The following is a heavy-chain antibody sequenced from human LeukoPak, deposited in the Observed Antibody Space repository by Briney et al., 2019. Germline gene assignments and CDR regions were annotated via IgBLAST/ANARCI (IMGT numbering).Heavy chain of an antibody. J-gene: IGHJ6*03. CDR3: ARHCSGDLCAAYYYYYYSDV. V-gene: IGHV4-39*01. CDR1: GDSISSGSYY. D-gene: IGHD2-8*02. Sequence: PSETLSLTCTVSGDSISSGSYYWGWIRQPPGKGLQWIGSIYDTRETYYNPSLNSRVTISVDTSRNQLSLKLSSVTAADTAVYYCARHCSGDLCAAYYYYYYSDVWGKGTTVTVSS. CDR2: IYDTRET.